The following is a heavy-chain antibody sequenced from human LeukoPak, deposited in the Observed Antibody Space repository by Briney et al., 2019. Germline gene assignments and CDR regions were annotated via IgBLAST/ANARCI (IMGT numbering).Heavy chain of an antibody. CDR1: GFTFSSYS. D-gene: IGHD1-26*01. CDR2: ISSSSSYI. V-gene: IGHV3-21*01. CDR3: ARGRIRVGALDY. Sequence: PGGSLRLSCAASGFTFSSYSMNWVRQAPGKGLEWVSSISSSSSYIYYADSVKGRFTISRDNAKNSLYLQMNSLRAEDTAVYYCARGRIRVGALDYWGQGTLVTVSS. J-gene: IGHJ4*02.